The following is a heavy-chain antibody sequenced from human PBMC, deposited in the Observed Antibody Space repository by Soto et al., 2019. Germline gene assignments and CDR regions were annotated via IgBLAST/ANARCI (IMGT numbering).Heavy chain of an antibody. J-gene: IGHJ4*02. CDR3: ARGGPPIDY. D-gene: IGHD3-10*01. CDR1: GYTFTSYA. V-gene: IGHV1-3*05. Sequence: QVQLVQSGAEEKKPGASVKVSCKASGYTFTSYAMHWVRQAPGQRLEWMGWINAGNGNTKYSQKFQGRVTITRDTSASTANMKLSSLRSEDTAEDYCARGGPPIDYWGQGPLGTVSS. CDR2: INAGNGNT.